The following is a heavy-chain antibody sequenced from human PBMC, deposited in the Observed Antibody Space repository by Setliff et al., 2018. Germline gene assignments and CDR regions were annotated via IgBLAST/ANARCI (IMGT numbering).Heavy chain of an antibody. CDR3: SRDPNGDYVGAFDP. J-gene: IGHJ5*02. D-gene: IGHD4-17*01. Sequence: GGSLRLSCAASAFTFNRYAVTWLRQAPGKGLEWVSSITVSGHSTYADSVKGRFSISRDNSRNTLYLQMNSLRAEDTASYFCSRDPNGDYVGAFDPWGQGIQVTVSS. V-gene: IGHV3-23*01. CDR2: ITVSGHST. CDR1: AFTFNRYA.